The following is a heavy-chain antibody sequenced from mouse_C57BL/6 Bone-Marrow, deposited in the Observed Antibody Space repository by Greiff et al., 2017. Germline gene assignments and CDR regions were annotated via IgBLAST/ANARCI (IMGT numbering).Heavy chain of an antibody. CDR2: IYPGSGNT. CDR3: PTDDDEGHWYFDV. V-gene: IGHV1-76*01. Sequence: VQLQQSGAELVRPGASVKLSCKASGYTFTDYYINWVKQRPGPGLEWIARIYPGSGNTYYNETFKGKATLTAETSSSTAYMQLSSLTSADSAVYFGPTDDDEGHWYFDVCCPGTTFPVSS. J-gene: IGHJ1*01. D-gene: IGHD2-4*01. CDR1: GYTFTDYY.